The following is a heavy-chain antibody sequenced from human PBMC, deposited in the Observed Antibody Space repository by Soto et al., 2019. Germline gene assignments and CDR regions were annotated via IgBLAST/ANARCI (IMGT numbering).Heavy chain of an antibody. CDR3: AKDLRTPGPIYYDSSDFLPRDS. D-gene: IGHD3-22*01. J-gene: IGHJ4*02. Sequence: PGGSLRLSCAGSGFTFSTYGMHWVRQAPGKGLEWVAVISYDGISKYYADSVKGRFNIFRDNSKSTLYLQMNNLRTEDTAVYFCAKDLRTPGPIYYDSSDFLPRDSWGQGALVTVSS. V-gene: IGHV3-30*18. CDR2: ISYDGISK. CDR1: GFTFSTYG.